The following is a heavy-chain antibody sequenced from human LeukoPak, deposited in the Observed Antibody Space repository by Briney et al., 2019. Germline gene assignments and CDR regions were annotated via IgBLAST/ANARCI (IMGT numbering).Heavy chain of an antibody. CDR1: GYTFNDYY. CDR3: AIGGGP. V-gene: IGHV1-69-2*01. Sequence: ASVKVSCKSSGYTFNDYYIYWVQHAPGKGLEWMGLVDPEDGETIYAEKFKGRVTFTADTSADTTYMELSSLRSEDTAVYYCAIGGGPWGQGTLVTVSS. J-gene: IGHJ5*02. CDR2: VDPEDGET.